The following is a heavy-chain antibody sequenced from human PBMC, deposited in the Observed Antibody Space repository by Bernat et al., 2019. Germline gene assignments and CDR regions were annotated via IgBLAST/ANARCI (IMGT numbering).Heavy chain of an antibody. CDR2: INHSGST. CDR1: GGSFSGYY. D-gene: IGHD3-10*01. V-gene: IGHV4-34*01. CDR3: ARGGATAPRYYYGSGSYRYFDY. J-gene: IGHJ4*02. Sequence: QVQLQQWGAGLLKPSETLSLTCAVYGGSFSGYYWSWIRQPPGKGLEWIGEINHSGSTNYNPSLKSRVTISVDTSKNQFYLKLSSVTAADTAVYYCARGGATAPRYYYGSGSYRYFDYWGQGTLVTVSS.